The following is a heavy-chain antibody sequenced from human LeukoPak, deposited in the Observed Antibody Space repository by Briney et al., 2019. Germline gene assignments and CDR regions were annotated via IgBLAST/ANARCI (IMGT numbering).Heavy chain of an antibody. CDR2: ISYDGSNK. CDR3: AKLVGRTSHAY. J-gene: IGHJ4*02. CDR1: GYTFTSYG. D-gene: IGHD1-26*01. Sequence: SCKASGYTFTSYGISWVRQAPGKGLAWVAVISYDGSNKYYTDSVKGRFTISRDNPKNTLYLQMNSLRPEDTAVYYCAKLVGRTSHAYWGQGTLVTVSS. V-gene: IGHV3-30*18.